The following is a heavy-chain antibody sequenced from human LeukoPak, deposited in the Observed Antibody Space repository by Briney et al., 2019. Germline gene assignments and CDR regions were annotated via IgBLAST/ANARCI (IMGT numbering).Heavy chain of an antibody. Sequence: PGGSLRLSCAASGFTFSSCWMHWVRQAPGKGLVWVSRINSDGSSTSYADSVKGRFTISRDNAKNTLYLQMNSLRAEDTAVYYCARDSEIDYTDAFDIWGQGTMVTVSS. CDR3: ARDSEIDYTDAFDI. D-gene: IGHD4-11*01. V-gene: IGHV3-74*01. CDR2: INSDGSST. J-gene: IGHJ3*02. CDR1: GFTFSSCW.